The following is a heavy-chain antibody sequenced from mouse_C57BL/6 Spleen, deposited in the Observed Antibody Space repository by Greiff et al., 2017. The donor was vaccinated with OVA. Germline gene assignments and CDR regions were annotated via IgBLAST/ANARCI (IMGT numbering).Heavy chain of an antibody. D-gene: IGHD3-2*02. V-gene: IGHV5-4*03. CDR3: AKTAQATRYFDV. Sequence: EVKLMESGGGLVKPGGSLKLSCAASGFTFSSYAMSWVRQTPEKRLEWVATISDGGSYTYYPDNVKGRFTISRDNAKNNLYLQMSHLKSEDTAMYYCAKTAQATRYFDVWGTGTTVTVSS. J-gene: IGHJ1*03. CDR2: ISDGGSYT. CDR1: GFTFSSYA.